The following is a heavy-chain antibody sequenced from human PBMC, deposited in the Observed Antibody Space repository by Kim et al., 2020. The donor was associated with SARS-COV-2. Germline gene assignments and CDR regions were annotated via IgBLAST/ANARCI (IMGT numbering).Heavy chain of an antibody. V-gene: IGHV4-39*07. CDR2: IYYSGST. CDR3: ARVVLQLWLVGWFDP. CDR1: GGSISSSSYY. J-gene: IGHJ5*01. D-gene: IGHD5-18*01. Sequence: SQTLSLTCTVSGGSISSSSYYWGWIRQPPGKGLEWIGSIYYSGSTYYNPSLKSRVTISVDTSKNQFSLKLSSVTAADTAVYYCARVVLQLWLVGWFDPWGQGTLVTVSS.